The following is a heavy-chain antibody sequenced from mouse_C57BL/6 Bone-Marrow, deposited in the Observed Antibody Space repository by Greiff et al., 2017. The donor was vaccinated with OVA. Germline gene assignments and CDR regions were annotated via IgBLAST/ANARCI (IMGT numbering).Heavy chain of an antibody. D-gene: IGHD2-4*01. J-gene: IGHJ4*01. CDR3: ARNSDDYDRGYYAMDY. CDR1: GFTFSSYA. V-gene: IGHV5-4*01. CDR2: ISDGGSYT. Sequence: EVHLVESGGGLVKPGGSLKLSCAASGFTFSSYAMSWVRQTPEKRLEWVATISDGGSYTYYPDNVKGRFTISRDNAKNNLYLQMSHLKSEDTAMYYCARNSDDYDRGYYAMDYWGQGTSVTVSS.